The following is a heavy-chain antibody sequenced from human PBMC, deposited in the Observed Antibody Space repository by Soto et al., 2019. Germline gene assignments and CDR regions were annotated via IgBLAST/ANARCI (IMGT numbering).Heavy chain of an antibody. D-gene: IGHD3-3*01. V-gene: IGHV2-26*01. CDR2: IFSNDEK. CDR1: GFSLSNARMG. J-gene: IGHJ4*02. CDR3: ARTSGFWSGYPSFDY. Sequence: QVTLKESGPVLVKPTETLTLTCTVSGFSLSNARMGVSWIRKPPGKALEWLAHIFSNDEKSYSTSLKSRLTISKDTSKSQVVLTMTNMDPVDTATYYCARTSGFWSGYPSFDYWGQGTLVTVSS.